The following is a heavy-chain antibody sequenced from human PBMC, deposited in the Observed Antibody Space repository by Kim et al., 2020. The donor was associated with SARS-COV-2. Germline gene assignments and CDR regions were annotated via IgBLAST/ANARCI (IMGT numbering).Heavy chain of an antibody. D-gene: IGHD4-17*01. CDR3: AAADYENYYYYGMDV. Sequence: SVKVSCKASGFTFTSSAVQWVRQARGQRLEWIGWIVVGSGNTNYAQKFQERVTITRDMSTSTAYMELSSLRSEDTAVYYCAAADYENYYYYGMDVWGQGTTVTVSS. CDR1: GFTFTSSA. J-gene: IGHJ6*02. CDR2: IVVGSGNT. V-gene: IGHV1-58*01.